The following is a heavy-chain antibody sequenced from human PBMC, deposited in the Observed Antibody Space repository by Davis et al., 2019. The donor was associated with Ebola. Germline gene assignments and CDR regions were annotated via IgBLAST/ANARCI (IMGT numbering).Heavy chain of an antibody. J-gene: IGHJ3*02. CDR2: IYSGGST. CDR1: GFTVSSNY. CDR3: ARDRGFGVVIHDAFDI. D-gene: IGHD3-3*01. V-gene: IGHV3-53*01. Sequence: GGSLRLSCAASGFTVSSNYMSWVRQAPGKGLEWVSVIYSGGSTYYADSVKGRFTISRDNSKNTLYLQMNSLRAEDTAVYYCARDRGFGVVIHDAFDIWGQGTMVTVSS.